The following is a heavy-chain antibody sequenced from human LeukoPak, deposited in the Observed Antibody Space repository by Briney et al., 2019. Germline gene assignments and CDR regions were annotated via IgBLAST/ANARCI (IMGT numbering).Heavy chain of an antibody. D-gene: IGHD3-3*01. J-gene: IGHJ6*02. CDR2: IYYSGST. V-gene: IGHV4-59*01. CDR3: ARDGRDPDYDFWSGYFGQGYYYYGMDV. Sequence: SETLSLTCTVSGGSISSYYWSWIRQPPGKGLEWIGYIYYSGSTNCNPSLKSRVTISVDTSKNQFSLKLSSVTAADTAVYYCARDGRDPDYDFWSGYFGQGYYYYGMDVWGQGTTVTVSS. CDR1: GGSISSYY.